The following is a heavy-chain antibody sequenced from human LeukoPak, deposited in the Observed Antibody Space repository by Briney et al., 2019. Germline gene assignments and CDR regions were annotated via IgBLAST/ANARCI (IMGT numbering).Heavy chain of an antibody. J-gene: IGHJ4*02. D-gene: IGHD3-16*01. CDR3: AKLVGLGLTVRDY. V-gene: IGHV3-23*01. CDR2: ITANGDNT. CDR1: GFTFSNFA. Sequence: PGGSRRLSCAASGFTFSNFAMTWVRQAPGKGLEWASVITANGDNTDYADPVKGRFTISRDNARGTLYLQMGSLRAEDTALYYCAKLVGLGLTVRDYWGQGTLVTVSS.